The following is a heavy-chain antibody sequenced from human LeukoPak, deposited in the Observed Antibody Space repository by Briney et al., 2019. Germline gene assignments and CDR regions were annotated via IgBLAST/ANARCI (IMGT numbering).Heavy chain of an antibody. CDR3: ARAPIVGSTGGYSYYYYMDV. Sequence: GTSVKVSCKASGYTFTGYYMHWVRQAPGQGLEWMGWINPNSGGTNYAQKFQGRVTMTRDTSISTAYMELSRLTSDDTAVYYCARAPIVGSTGGYSYYYYMDVWGKGTTVNVSS. V-gene: IGHV1-2*02. J-gene: IGHJ6*03. D-gene: IGHD1-26*01. CDR2: INPNSGGT. CDR1: GYTFTGYY.